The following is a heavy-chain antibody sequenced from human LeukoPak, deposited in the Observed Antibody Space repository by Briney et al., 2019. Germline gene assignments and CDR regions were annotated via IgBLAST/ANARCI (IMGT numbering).Heavy chain of an antibody. CDR3: ARGPLMAAADY. Sequence: ASVKVSCKATGYIFSNYGISWVRQAPGQGLEWMGWISAYNGNTNYAQKLQGRVTMTTDTSTSTAYMELRSLRSDDTAVYYCARGPLMAAADYWGQGTLVTVSS. J-gene: IGHJ4*02. V-gene: IGHV1-18*01. CDR1: GYIFSNYG. D-gene: IGHD6-13*01. CDR2: ISAYNGNT.